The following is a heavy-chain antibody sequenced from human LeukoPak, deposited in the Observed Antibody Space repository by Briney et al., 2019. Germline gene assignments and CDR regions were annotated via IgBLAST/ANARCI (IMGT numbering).Heavy chain of an antibody. Sequence: ASVKVSCKASGYTFTSYDINWVRQATGQGLEWMGWMNPNSGNTGYAQKFQGRVTMTRNTSISTAYMELSSLRSEDTAVYYCARDRASTSFERPGPNDYWGQGTLVTVSS. CDR3: ARDRASTSFERPGPNDY. D-gene: IGHD2-2*01. J-gene: IGHJ4*02. CDR1: GYTFTSYD. V-gene: IGHV1-8*01. CDR2: MNPNSGNT.